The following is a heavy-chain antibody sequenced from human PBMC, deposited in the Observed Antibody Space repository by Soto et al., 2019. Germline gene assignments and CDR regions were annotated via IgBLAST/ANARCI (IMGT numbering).Heavy chain of an antibody. D-gene: IGHD2-15*01. J-gene: IGHJ1*01. Sequence: PGGSLRLSCAASGFTFSNYAMHWVRQAPGKGLEWVAVISNDGSNKYYADPVKGRFTISRDNSKNTLSVQMNSLRAEDTALYYCARDREGNCSGGSCYALGYWGQGTPVTVSS. CDR2: ISNDGSNK. CDR1: GFTFSNYA. CDR3: ARDREGNCSGGSCYALGY. V-gene: IGHV3-30-3*01.